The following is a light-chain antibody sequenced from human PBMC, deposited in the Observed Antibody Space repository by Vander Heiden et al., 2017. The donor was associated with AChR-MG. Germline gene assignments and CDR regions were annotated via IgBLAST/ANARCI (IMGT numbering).Light chain of an antibody. V-gene: IGKV3-15*01. CDR3: QQYNNWPPYT. Sequence: EIVMTPSPATLSVSPGERATLSCRASQSVSSNLAWYQQKPGQAPRLLIYGASTRATGIPARFSGSGSGTEFTLTISSLQSEDFAVYYCQQYNNWPPYTFGQRTKLEIK. J-gene: IGKJ2*01. CDR1: QSVSSN. CDR2: GAS.